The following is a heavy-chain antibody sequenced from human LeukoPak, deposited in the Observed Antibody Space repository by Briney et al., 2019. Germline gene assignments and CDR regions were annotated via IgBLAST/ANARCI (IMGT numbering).Heavy chain of an antibody. CDR3: ARDLDFWSGYSYYFGY. CDR1: GFTFSSYA. Sequence: PGGSLRLSCAASGFTFSSYAMSWVRQAPGKGLEWVSAISGSGGSTYYADSVKGRFTISRDNSKNTLYLQMNSLRAEDTAVYYCARDLDFWSGYSYYFGYWGQGTLVTVSS. CDR2: ISGSGGST. J-gene: IGHJ4*02. V-gene: IGHV3-23*01. D-gene: IGHD3-3*01.